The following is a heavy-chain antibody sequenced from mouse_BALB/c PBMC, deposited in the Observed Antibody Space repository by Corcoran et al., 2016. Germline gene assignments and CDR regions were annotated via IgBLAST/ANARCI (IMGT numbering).Heavy chain of an antibody. V-gene: IGHV1S136*01. CDR2: INPYNDGT. CDR3: AREETKLTWFAY. CDR1: GYTFTSYV. D-gene: IGHD1-1*01. Sequence: EVQLQQSGPELVKPGASVKMSCKASGYTFTSYVMHWVKQKPGQGLEWIGYINPYNDGTKYNEKFKGKATLTSDKSSNPAYMELSRLTAEDSAVYYCAREETKLTWFAYWGSGTLVTVSA. J-gene: IGHJ3*01.